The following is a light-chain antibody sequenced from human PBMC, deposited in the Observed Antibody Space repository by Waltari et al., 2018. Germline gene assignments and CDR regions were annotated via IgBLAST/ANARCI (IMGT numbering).Light chain of an antibody. Sequence: EIVLTQSPGTASLSPGERVTLSCRASQSVGSSSLAWYQQEPGQAPRLVIYRASRRATGIPDMFSGSGSGTDFSLTISRLEPEDFAVYYCQQHGTLPATFGQGTKVEIK. CDR2: RAS. CDR1: QSVGSSS. V-gene: IGKV3-20*01. CDR3: QQHGTLPAT. J-gene: IGKJ1*01.